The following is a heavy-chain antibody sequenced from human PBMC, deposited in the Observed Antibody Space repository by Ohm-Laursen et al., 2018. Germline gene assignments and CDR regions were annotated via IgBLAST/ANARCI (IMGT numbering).Heavy chain of an antibody. D-gene: IGHD3-10*01. CDR2: LYSGGST. Sequence: SLRLSCSASGFTVSTNYMSWVRQAPGKGLEWVSVLYSGGSTYYADSVKGRFPISRDNSKNTLYLQMNSLRAEDTAVYYCSIQNRLSAFGTFDPWGQGTLVTVSS. CDR3: SIQNRLSAFGTFDP. J-gene: IGHJ5*02. V-gene: IGHV3-53*01. CDR1: GFTVSTNY.